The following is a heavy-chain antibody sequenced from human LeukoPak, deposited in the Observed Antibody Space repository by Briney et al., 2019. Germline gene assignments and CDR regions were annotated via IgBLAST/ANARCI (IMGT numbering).Heavy chain of an antibody. CDR3: TRETIFGVVISY. CDR2: IKSKTDGGTT. V-gene: IGHV3-15*01. Sequence: GGSLRLSCAASGFTFSNAWMSWVRQAPGKGLEWVGRIKSKTDGGTTDYAAPVKGRFTISRDDSKNTLYLQMNSLKTEDTAVYYCTRETIFGVVISYWGQGTLVTVSS. D-gene: IGHD3-3*01. CDR1: GFTFSNAW. J-gene: IGHJ4*02.